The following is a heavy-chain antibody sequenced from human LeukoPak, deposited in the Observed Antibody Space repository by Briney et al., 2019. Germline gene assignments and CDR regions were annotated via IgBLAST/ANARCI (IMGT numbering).Heavy chain of an antibody. V-gene: IGHV3-23*01. Sequence: GGSLRLSCAASGFTFSSYAMSWVRQAPGKGLEWVSAISGSGGSTYYADSVKGRFTISRDNAKNTLYLQMDSLRAEDTAIYYCARDTERASDYWGQGTLVTVSS. CDR2: ISGSGGST. CDR1: GFTFSSYA. CDR3: ARDTERASDY. J-gene: IGHJ4*02.